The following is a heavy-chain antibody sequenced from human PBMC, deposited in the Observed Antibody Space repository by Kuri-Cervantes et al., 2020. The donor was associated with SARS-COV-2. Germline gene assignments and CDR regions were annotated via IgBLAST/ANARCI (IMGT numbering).Heavy chain of an antibody. J-gene: IGHJ2*01. CDR1: GFTFSSYS. D-gene: IGHD1-1*01. CDR3: ARRPDQIYWYFDL. V-gene: IGHV4-59*06. Sequence: SETLSLTCAASGFTFSSYSMNWVRQAPGKGLEWIAYIYYSGGTYYNPSLKSRVTISVDTSKNQFSLKLSSVTAADTAVYYCARRPDQIYWYFDLWGRGTLVTVSS. CDR2: IYYSGGT.